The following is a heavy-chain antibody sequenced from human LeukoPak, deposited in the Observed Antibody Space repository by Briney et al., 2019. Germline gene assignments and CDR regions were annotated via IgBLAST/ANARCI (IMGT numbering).Heavy chain of an antibody. Sequence: ESGPTLVKPTQTLTLTCTFSGFSLSTSGVGVGWIRQPPGKALEWLALIYWDDDKRYSPSLKSRLTITKDTSKNQVVLTVANMDPVDTATYYSAHDSSGYYGFDYWGQGALVTVSS. V-gene: IGHV2-5*02. J-gene: IGHJ4*02. CDR1: GFSLSTSGVG. CDR2: IYWDDDK. CDR3: AHDSSGYYGFDY. D-gene: IGHD3-22*01.